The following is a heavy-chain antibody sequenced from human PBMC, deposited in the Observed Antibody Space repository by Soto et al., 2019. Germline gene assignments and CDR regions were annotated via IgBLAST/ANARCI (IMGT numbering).Heavy chain of an antibody. CDR3: ARDRGDSGTYSGFDY. V-gene: IGHV3-21*01. J-gene: IGHJ4*02. Sequence: PGGSLRLSCAASGFTFSTYSMNWVRQAPGKGLEWVSSISRSSSYIYYADSVKGRFTISRDNAKNPLFLQMDSLRAEDTAVYYCARDRGDSGTYSGFDYWGQGTLVTVSS. CDR1: GFTFSTYS. CDR2: ISRSSSYI. D-gene: IGHD1-26*01.